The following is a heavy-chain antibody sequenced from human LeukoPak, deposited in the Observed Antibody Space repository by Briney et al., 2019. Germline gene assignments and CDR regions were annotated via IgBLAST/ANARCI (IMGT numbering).Heavy chain of an antibody. Sequence: GGSLRLSCAASGFTFSSYEMNWVREAPGKGLEWVSYISSSGSTIYYADSVKGRFTISRDNAKSSLYLQMNSLRAEDTAVYYCARGLSPGYDYVWGSYWGQGTLVTVSS. V-gene: IGHV3-48*03. CDR1: GFTFSSYE. CDR2: ISSSGSTI. J-gene: IGHJ4*02. CDR3: ARGLSPGYDYVWGSY. D-gene: IGHD3-16*01.